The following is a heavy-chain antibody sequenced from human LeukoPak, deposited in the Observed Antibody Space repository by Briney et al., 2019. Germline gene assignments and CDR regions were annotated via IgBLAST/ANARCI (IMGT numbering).Heavy chain of an antibody. CDR1: GDSVSSNSAV. CDR3: ARLAAAFGAFDI. J-gene: IGHJ3*02. Sequence: SQTLSLTCALSGDSVSSNSAVWNWIRQSPSRGLEWLGRTYYGSKWYNDYAVSVKSRITIKPDTSKSQFSLQLNSVTPDDTAVYYCARLAAAFGAFDIWGQGTMVTVSS. V-gene: IGHV6-1*01. D-gene: IGHD6-13*01. CDR2: TYYGSKWYN.